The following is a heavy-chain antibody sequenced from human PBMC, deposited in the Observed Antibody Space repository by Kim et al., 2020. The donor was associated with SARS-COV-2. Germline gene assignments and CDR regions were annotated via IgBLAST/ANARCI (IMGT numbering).Heavy chain of an antibody. CDR2: IYYSGST. CDR1: GGSISSYY. D-gene: IGHD6-19*01. CDR3: AGDDPYHPSALAGTNHYYYHGMDV. J-gene: IGHJ6*02. Sequence: SETLSLTCTVSGGSISSYYWSWIRQPPGKGLEWIGYIYYSGSTNYNPSLKSRVTISVDTSKNQFSLKLSSVTAADTAVYYCAGDDPYHPSALAGTNHYYYHGMDVWGQGTTVTVSS. V-gene: IGHV4-59*01.